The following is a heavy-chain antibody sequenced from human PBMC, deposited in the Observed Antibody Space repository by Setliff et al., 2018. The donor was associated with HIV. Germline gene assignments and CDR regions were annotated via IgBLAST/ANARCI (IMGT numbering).Heavy chain of an antibody. D-gene: IGHD3-22*01. CDR1: GFTFGNYA. J-gene: IGHJ4*02. CDR2: ILSTGERT. CDR3: AKELAASGLGYFDS. Sequence: GGSLRLSCAASGFTFGNYATSWVRQAPGEGLEWVSAILSTGERTFYADSVKGRFTISRDNSKNTVYLQMNSLRAEDTAEYYCAKELAASGLGYFDSWGRGILVTVSS. V-gene: IGHV3-23*01.